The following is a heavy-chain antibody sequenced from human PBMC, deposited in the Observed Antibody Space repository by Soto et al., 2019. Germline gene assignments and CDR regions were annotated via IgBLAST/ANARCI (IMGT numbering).Heavy chain of an antibody. CDR3: ARWKDIVLVTDF. CDR1: GYTFTRYG. V-gene: IGHV1-18*01. J-gene: IGHJ4*02. CDR2: ISAYNGNT. Sequence: QVQLVQSGAEVKKPGASVKVSCKTSGYTFTRYGISWVRQAPGQGLEWMGWISAYNGNTNYAPKLQGRVTMTTDTATSTAYMELRSLRSDDTAVYYCARWKDIVLVTDFWGQGTLVTVSS. D-gene: IGHD2-2*01.